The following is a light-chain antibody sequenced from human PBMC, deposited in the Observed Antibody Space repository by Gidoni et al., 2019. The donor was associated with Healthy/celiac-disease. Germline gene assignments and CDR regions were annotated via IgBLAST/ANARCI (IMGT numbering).Light chain of an antibody. V-gene: IGLV1-51*01. CDR1: SSNIGNNY. CDR3: GTWDSSLSAVWV. Sequence: QSVLTQPPSVSAAPGQKVTISCSGSSSNIGNNYVSWYQQLPGTAPKLLIYDNNKRPSGIPDLFSGSKSGTSATLGITGLQTGDEADYYCGTWDSSLSAVWVFGGGTKLTVL. CDR2: DNN. J-gene: IGLJ3*02.